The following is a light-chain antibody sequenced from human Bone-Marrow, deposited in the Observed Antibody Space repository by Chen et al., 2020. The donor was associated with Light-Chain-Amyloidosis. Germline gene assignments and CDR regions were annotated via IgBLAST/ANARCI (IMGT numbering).Light chain of an antibody. J-gene: IGKJ3*01. CDR2: DAS. V-gene: IGKV3-11*01. Sequence: EVVLTQSPATLSLSPGERATLSSRASQSVSSYLAWFQQKPGQAPSLLIYDASNRATGIPDRFSGSGSGTDFTLTISSLEPEDFAVYYCHQRNNWPFTFGPGTTVDIK. CDR1: QSVSSY. CDR3: HQRNNWPFT.